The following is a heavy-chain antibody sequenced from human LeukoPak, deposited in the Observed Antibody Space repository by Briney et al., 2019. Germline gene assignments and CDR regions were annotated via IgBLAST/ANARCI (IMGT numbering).Heavy chain of an antibody. CDR1: GASIRSYY. J-gene: IGHJ4*02. V-gene: IGHV4-59*01. CDR3: ARLGGPAAVDY. CDR2: MYNSGST. D-gene: IGHD2-2*01. Sequence: TSETLSLTCTVSGASIRSYYWSWIRQPPGRGLEWIGYMYNSGSTYYNPSLKSRVTISGDTSKNQFSLKLTSVAAADTAVYYCARLGGPAAVDYWGQGTLVTVSS.